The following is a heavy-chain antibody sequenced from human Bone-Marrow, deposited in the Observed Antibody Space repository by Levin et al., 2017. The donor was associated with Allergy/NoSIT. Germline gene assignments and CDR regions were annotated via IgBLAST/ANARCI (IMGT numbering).Heavy chain of an antibody. CDR3: ARDFPSDGNTFDI. J-gene: IGHJ3*02. CDR1: GFTFSRYF. Sequence: HTGGSLRLSCAASGFTFSRYFMHWVRQTPEKGLLWVSRINEDGITIYADSVKGRFTTSRDNAKNTLYLQMDSLRVDDTALYFCARDFPSDGNTFDIWGQGTMVTVSS. CDR2: INEDGIT. V-gene: IGHV3-74*01. D-gene: IGHD5-24*01.